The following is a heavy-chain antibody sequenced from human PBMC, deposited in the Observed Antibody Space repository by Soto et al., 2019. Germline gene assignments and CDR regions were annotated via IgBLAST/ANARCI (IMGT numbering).Heavy chain of an antibody. CDR1: GDSVSSNSAA. CDR3: ASNRYCSGGSCHRTFDP. CDR2: TYYRSKWYN. J-gene: IGHJ5*02. D-gene: IGHD2-15*01. Sequence: PSQTLSLTCAISGDSVSSNSAAWNWTRQSPSRGLEWLGRTYYRSKWYNDYAVSVKSRITINPDTSKNQFSLQLNSVTPEDTAVYYCASNRYCSGGSCHRTFDPWGQGTLVTVSS. V-gene: IGHV6-1*01.